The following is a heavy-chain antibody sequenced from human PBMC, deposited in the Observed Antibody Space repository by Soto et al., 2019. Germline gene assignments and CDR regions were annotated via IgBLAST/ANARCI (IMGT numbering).Heavy chain of an antibody. CDR1: GGSISSYY. CDR3: ARTTIFGDGWFDP. J-gene: IGHJ5*02. Sequence: SETLSLTCTVSGGSISSYYWSWIRQPPGKGLEWIGYIYYSGSTNYNPSLKSRVTISVDTSKNQFSLKLSSVTAADTAVYYCARTTIFGDGWFDPWGQGTLVTVSS. V-gene: IGHV4-59*01. CDR2: IYYSGST. D-gene: IGHD3-3*01.